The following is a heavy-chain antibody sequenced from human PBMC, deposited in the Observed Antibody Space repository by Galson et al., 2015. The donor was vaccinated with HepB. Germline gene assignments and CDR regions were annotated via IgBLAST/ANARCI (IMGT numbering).Heavy chain of an antibody. CDR2: ISYDGSNK. CDR1: GFTFSSYG. D-gene: IGHD6-19*01. CDR3: ARAVAKSRTPL. V-gene: IGHV3-30*03. J-gene: IGHJ4*02. Sequence: SLRLSCAASGFTFSSYGMHWVRQAPGKGLEWVAVISYDGSNKYYADSVKGRFTISRDNSKNTLYLQMNSLRAEDTAVYYCARAVAKSRTPLWGQGTLVTVSS.